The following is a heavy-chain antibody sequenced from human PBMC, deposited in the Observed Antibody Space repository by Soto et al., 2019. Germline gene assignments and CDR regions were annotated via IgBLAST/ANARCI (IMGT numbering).Heavy chain of an antibody. V-gene: IGHV3-53*01. J-gene: IGHJ4*02. CDR3: ARDTRYFGSFDS. Sequence: XVCLRLSCAACGFSFSNNYMTWLRQAPGKGLEWVSVIYTGGSTYYAASVKGRSSISRDSSKNMVFLHMNSLRVEDTAVYYCARDTRYFGSFDSWGQGTLVTVSS. CDR2: IYTGGST. CDR1: GFSFSNNY. D-gene: IGHD1-1*01.